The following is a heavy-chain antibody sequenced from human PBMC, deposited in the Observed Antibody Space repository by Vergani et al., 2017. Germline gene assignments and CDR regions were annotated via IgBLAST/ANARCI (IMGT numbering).Heavy chain of an antibody. D-gene: IGHD2-2*02. CDR1: GGSISSGGYY. J-gene: IGHJ6*03. V-gene: IGHV4-31*03. Sequence: QVQLQESGPGLVKPSQTLSLTCTVSGGSISSGGYYWSWIRQHPGKGLEWIGYIYYSGSTYYNPSLKSRVTISADTSKNQFSLKLSSVTAADTAVYYCASSGYCSSTSCYRDYYYYYYMDVWGKGTTVTVSS. CDR2: IYYSGST. CDR3: ASSGYCSSTSCYRDYYYYYYMDV.